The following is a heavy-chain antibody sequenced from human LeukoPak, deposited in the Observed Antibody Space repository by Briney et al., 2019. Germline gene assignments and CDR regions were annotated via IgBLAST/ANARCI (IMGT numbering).Heavy chain of an antibody. V-gene: IGHV3-33*08. Sequence: GGSLRLSCAASGFTFSSYAMSWVRRAPGKGLEWVAVIWYDGSNKYYADSVKGRFTISRDNAKNSLYLQMNSLRAEDTAVYYCARTPWAAAADYYFDYWGQGTLVTVSS. CDR1: GFTFSSYA. CDR2: IWYDGSNK. CDR3: ARTPWAAAADYYFDY. D-gene: IGHD6-13*01. J-gene: IGHJ4*02.